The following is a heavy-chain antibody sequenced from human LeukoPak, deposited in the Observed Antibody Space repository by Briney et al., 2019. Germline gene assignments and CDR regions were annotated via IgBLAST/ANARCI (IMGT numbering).Heavy chain of an antibody. CDR3: ARISSYGGDY. CDR1: NDSISSGDSY. J-gene: IGHJ4*02. CDR2: IFYSGNT. V-gene: IGHV4-31*03. D-gene: IGHD2-2*01. Sequence: SETPSLTCTVSNDSISSGDSYWSWVRQHPGKGLEWIGYIFYSGNTYYNPSLKSRVTISVDTSKNQFSLKLSSVTAADTAVYYCARISSYGGDYWGQGTLVTVSS.